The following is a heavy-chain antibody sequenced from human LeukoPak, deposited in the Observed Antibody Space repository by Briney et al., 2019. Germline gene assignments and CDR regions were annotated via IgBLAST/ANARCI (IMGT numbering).Heavy chain of an antibody. Sequence: GGSLRLSCAASGFTFSIYTMNWVRQAPGKGLEWVSSISSSSTYIYYADPVKGRFTISRDNAKNSLYLQMNSLRAEDTAVYYCARDLHSGEVDIWGQGTMVTVSS. CDR3: ARDLHSGEVDI. D-gene: IGHD7-27*01. CDR2: ISSSSTYI. V-gene: IGHV3-21*01. CDR1: GFTFSIYT. J-gene: IGHJ3*02.